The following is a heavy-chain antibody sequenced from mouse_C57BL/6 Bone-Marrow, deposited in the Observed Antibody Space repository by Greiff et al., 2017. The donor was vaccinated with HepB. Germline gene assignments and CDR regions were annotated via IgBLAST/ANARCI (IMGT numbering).Heavy chain of an antibody. CDR3: ARHAYYGSSYWYFDV. CDR1: GFTFSDYY. J-gene: IGHJ1*03. Sequence: EVMLVGSGGGLVQPGGSLKLSCAASGFTFSDYYMYWVRQTPEKRLEWVAYISNGGGSTYYPDTVKGRFTISRDNAKNTLYLQMSRLKSEDTAMYYCARHAYYGSSYWYFDVWGTGTTVTVSS. V-gene: IGHV5-12*01. CDR2: ISNGGGST. D-gene: IGHD1-1*01.